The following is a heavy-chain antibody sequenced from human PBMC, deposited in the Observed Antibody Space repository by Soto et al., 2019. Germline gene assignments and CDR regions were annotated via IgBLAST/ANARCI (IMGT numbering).Heavy chain of an antibody. CDR2: ISAYNGNT. D-gene: IGHD2-2*03. CDR1: GYTFTSYG. CDR3: ARGVGYCSSTSCSHFDY. V-gene: IGHV1-18*01. Sequence: ASVKVSCKASGYTFTSYGISWVRQAPGQGLEWMGWISAYNGNTNYAQKFQGRVTITRDTSASTAYMELSSLRSEDTAVYYCARGVGYCSSTSCSHFDYWGQGTLVTVSS. J-gene: IGHJ4*02.